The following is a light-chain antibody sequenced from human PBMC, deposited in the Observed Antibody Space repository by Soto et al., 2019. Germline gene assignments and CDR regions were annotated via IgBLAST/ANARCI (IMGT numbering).Light chain of an antibody. J-gene: IGKJ1*01. V-gene: IGKV1-9*01. CDR3: QQPDNYPRT. CDR1: QGISSY. CDR2: TAS. Sequence: DIQLTQSPSFLSASVGDRVTITCRASQGISSYLAWYQQKPGKAPKLLIYTASTLQSGVPSRFSGSGSGTEFTLTISSLQPEDFATYYCQQPDNYPRTFGQGTKVDIK.